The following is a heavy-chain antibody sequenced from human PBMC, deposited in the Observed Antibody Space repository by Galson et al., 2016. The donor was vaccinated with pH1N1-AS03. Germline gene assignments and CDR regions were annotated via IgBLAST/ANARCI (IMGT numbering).Heavy chain of an antibody. V-gene: IGHV1-2*04. D-gene: IGHD2-2*01. Sequence: SVKVSCKASGYIFTGFYVHWVRQVPGQGLEWMGWINTDSGVTNYAQKFEAWVTMTRDTSVSTAYMELYGLKSDDTAVYYCARDPRGPCTSATCPTTYYFGMDVWGQGTTVIVSS. CDR2: INTDSGVT. CDR1: GYIFTGFY. CDR3: ARDPRGPCTSATCPTTYYFGMDV. J-gene: IGHJ6*02.